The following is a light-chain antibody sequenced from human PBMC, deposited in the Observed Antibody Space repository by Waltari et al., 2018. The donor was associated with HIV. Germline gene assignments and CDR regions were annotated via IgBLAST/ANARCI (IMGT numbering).Light chain of an antibody. CDR2: DVT. CDR3: SSYVGSSTSWL. J-gene: IGLJ3*02. V-gene: IGLV2-14*03. CDR1: SDDVGYYNY. Sequence: QSALTQPASVSGSPGQSIVISCTGTSDDVGYYNYVSWYQQHPGKVPKLVIYDVTSVPSGVSTRFSVSKSGNTASLTISGLRADDEADYYCSSYVGSSTSWLFGGGTKLTV.